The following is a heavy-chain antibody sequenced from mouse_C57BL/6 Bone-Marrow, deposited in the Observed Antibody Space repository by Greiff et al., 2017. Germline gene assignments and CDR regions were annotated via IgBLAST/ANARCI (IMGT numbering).Heavy chain of an antibody. Sequence: VQLQQSGPVLVKPGASVKMSCKASGYTFTDYYMNWVKQSHGKSLEWIGVINPYNGGTSYNQKFKGKATLTVDKSSSTAYMELNSLTSEDSAVYYCARGGIYYDYDGAWFAYWGQGTLVTVSA. D-gene: IGHD2-4*01. CDR1: GYTFTDYY. J-gene: IGHJ3*01. CDR3: ARGGIYYDYDGAWFAY. V-gene: IGHV1-19*01. CDR2: INPYNGGT.